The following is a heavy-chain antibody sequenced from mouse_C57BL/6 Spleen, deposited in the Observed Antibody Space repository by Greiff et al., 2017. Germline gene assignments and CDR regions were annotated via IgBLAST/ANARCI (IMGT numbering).Heavy chain of an antibody. CDR1: GYTFTSYW. CDR2: IYPSDSET. D-gene: IGHD1-1*01. J-gene: IGHJ2*01. V-gene: IGHV1-61*01. Sequence: QVQLQQPGAELVRPGSSVKLSCKASGYTFTSYWMDWVKQRPGQGLEWIGNIYPSDSETHYNQKFKDKATLTVDKSSSTACMQLSILPSEDSAVYDCARKPYYYGSSYDVGYWGQGTTLTVSS. CDR3: ARKPYYYGSSYDVGY.